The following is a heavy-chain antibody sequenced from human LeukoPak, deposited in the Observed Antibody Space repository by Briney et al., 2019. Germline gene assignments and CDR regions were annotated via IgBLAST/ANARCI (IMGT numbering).Heavy chain of an antibody. CDR2: ISAYNGNT. Sequence: ASVKVSCTASGYIFTNYDISWVRQAPGQGLEWMGWISAYNGNTNYAQKLQGRVTMTTDTSTSTAYMELRSLRSDDTAVYYCARGGSAVVTPFIFWGQGTLVTVSS. CDR1: GYIFTNYD. D-gene: IGHD2-2*01. CDR3: ARGGSAVVTPFIF. V-gene: IGHV1-18*01. J-gene: IGHJ4*02.